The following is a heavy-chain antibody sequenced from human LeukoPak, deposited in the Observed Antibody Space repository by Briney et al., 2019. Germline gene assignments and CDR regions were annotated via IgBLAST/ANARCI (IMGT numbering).Heavy chain of an antibody. V-gene: IGHV1-18*04. Sequence: ASVKVSCKASGYTFTGYYMHWVRQAPGQGLEWMGWISAYNGNTNYAQKLQGRVTMTTDTSTSTAYMELRSLRSDDTAVYYCARVARPRKQWLVIDYWGQGTLVTVSS. CDR3: ARVARPRKQWLVIDY. CDR2: ISAYNGNT. D-gene: IGHD6-19*01. J-gene: IGHJ4*02. CDR1: GYTFTGYY.